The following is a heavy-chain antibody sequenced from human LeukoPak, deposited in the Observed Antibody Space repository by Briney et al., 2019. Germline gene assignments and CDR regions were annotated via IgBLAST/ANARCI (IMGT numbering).Heavy chain of an antibody. J-gene: IGHJ4*02. Sequence: ASVKVSCKASGGTFSSYTISWVRQAPGQGLEWMGRIIPILGIANYAQKFQGRVTITADKSTSTAYMEPSSLRSEDTAVYYCARALTQQPGFFDYWGQGTLVTVSS. V-gene: IGHV1-69*02. D-gene: IGHD6-13*01. CDR3: ARALTQQPGFFDY. CDR1: GGTFSSYT. CDR2: IIPILGIA.